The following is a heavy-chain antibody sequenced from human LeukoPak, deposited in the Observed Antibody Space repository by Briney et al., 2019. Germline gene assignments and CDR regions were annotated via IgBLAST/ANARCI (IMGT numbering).Heavy chain of an antibody. J-gene: IGHJ4*02. CDR3: ARGPAGYN. V-gene: IGHV3-53*01. Sequence: MXXXRQAQGKGLEWVSVINSGGSTDYTDSVKGRFTISRDNLKNTLYLQMNSLRAEDTAVYYCARGPAGYNWGQGTLFTFSS. D-gene: IGHD1-1*01. CDR2: INSGGST.